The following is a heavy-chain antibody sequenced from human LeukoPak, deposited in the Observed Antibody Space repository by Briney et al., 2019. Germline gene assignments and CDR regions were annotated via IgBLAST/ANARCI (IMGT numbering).Heavy chain of an antibody. CDR2: MYYSGNT. CDR1: GDSVRTSNSY. Sequence: SETLSLTCTVSGDSVRTSNSYWGWIRQPPGKGLEWIVSMYYSGNTYYNPSLKSRVTISVDTSKNQLSLRLSSVTAADTAVYYCARHPHYYFDNSARWGQGTLVTVSS. V-gene: IGHV4-39*01. D-gene: IGHD3-22*01. J-gene: IGHJ4*02. CDR3: ARHPHYYFDNSAR.